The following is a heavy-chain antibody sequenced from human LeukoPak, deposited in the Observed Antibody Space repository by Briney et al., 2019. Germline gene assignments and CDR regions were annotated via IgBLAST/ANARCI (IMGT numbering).Heavy chain of an antibody. CDR2: INPSSGGS. CDR3: ASGKYCSGGTCYPGSADY. CDR1: GYTFTGYY. J-gene: IGHJ4*02. Sequence: ASVKVSCKASGYTFTGYYMHWVRQAPGQGLEWMGWINPSSGGSNFAQQFQGRVTMTTDTSISTAYMELSRLTSDDTAVYYCASGKYCSGGTCYPGSADYWGQGTLVTASS. V-gene: IGHV1-2*02. D-gene: IGHD2-15*01.